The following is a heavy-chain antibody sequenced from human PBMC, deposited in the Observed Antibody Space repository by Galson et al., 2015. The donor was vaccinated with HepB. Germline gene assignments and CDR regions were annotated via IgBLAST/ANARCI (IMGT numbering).Heavy chain of an antibody. Sequence: SLRLSCAASRFTFSSYAMSWVRQAPGKGLEWVSAISGSGFNTYYADSVKGRFTISRDNSKNTLYLQMNSLRFEDTALYYCAKDIQSYPPAAGNYWGQGTLVTVSS. J-gene: IGHJ4*02. V-gene: IGHV3-23*01. D-gene: IGHD6-13*01. CDR2: ISGSGFNT. CDR1: RFTFSSYA. CDR3: AKDIQSYPPAAGNY.